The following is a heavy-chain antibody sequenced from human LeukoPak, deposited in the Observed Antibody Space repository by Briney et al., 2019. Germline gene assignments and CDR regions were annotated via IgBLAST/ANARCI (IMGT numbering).Heavy chain of an antibody. V-gene: IGHV3-9*01. CDR3: ARDIVVVVAATNYYYYMDV. CDR2: ISWNSGSI. CDR1: GFTFDDYA. Sequence: GGSLRLSCAASGFTFDDYAMHWVRQAPGKGLEWVSGISWNSGSIGYADSVKGRFTISRDNAKNSLYLQMNSLRAEDTAVYYCARDIVVVVAATNYYYYMDVWGKGTTVTVSS. D-gene: IGHD2-15*01. J-gene: IGHJ6*03.